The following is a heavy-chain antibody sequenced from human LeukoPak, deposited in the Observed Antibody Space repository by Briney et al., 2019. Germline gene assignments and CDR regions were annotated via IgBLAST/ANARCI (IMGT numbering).Heavy chain of an antibody. J-gene: IGHJ4*02. CDR3: AKGGASYYLFAY. V-gene: IGHV3-23*01. CDR2: ISGSGGST. Sequence: GGSLRFSCAASGFTFSSYAMSWVRQAPGKGLEWVSAISGSGGSTYYADSVKGRFTISRDNSKNTLYLQMNSLRAEDSAVYYCAKGGASYYLFAYWGQGTLVTVSS. CDR1: GFTFSSYA. D-gene: IGHD3-10*01.